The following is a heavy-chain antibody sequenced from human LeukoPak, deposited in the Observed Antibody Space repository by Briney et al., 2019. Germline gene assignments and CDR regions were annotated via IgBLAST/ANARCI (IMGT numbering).Heavy chain of an antibody. CDR2: IYYRGNT. V-gene: IGHV4-59*01. CDR3: ARIAPYEYGCIDY. J-gene: IGHJ4*02. CDR1: GGSISGYY. Sequence: SQTLSLTCTVSGGSISGYYWSWIRQPPGKGLEWIGYIYYRGNTNYNPSLKSRVTISLDMSENQFSLKLNSVTAADTAVYYCARIAPYEYGCIDYWGQGILVTVSS. D-gene: IGHD2/OR15-2a*01.